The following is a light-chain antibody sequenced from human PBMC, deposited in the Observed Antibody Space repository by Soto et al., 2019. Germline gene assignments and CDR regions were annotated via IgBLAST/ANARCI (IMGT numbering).Light chain of an antibody. CDR3: QQFGNSPWT. CDR2: GTS. Sequence: VLSQSPAILSLSLGERATLSCRASQSVPSTYFAWYQQKAGQPPRLLISGTSNRATGIPDRFSGSGSGTDFTLTISRLEPEDFAVYFCQQFGNSPWTFGQGTKVEI. J-gene: IGKJ1*01. V-gene: IGKV3-20*01. CDR1: QSVPSTY.